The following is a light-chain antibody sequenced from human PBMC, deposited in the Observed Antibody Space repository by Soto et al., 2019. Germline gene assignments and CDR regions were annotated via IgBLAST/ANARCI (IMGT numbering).Light chain of an antibody. CDR2: AAS. J-gene: IGKJ5*01. CDR3: QQANSFPIT. Sequence: DIQMPQSPSSVSASLGDRVTITCRASQGISSWLAWYQKKPGKAPNLLIYAASSLQSGVPSRFSGSESGTDFTLTISSLQPEDCAIYFCQQANSFPITFGQGTRLEIK. CDR1: QGISSW. V-gene: IGKV1-12*01.